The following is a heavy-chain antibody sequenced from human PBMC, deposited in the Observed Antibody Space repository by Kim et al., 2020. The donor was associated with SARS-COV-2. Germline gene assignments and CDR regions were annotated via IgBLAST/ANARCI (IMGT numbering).Heavy chain of an antibody. V-gene: IGHV3-23*01. CDR3: AGLKGAASGASGY. D-gene: IGHD6-13*01. Sequence: GGSLRLSCAASGFTFSSYAMSWVRQAPGKGLEWVSAITGSGGTTYYADSVKGRFTISRDNSKNTLYLQMNSLRADDTAIYYCAGLKGAASGASGYWGQGTLVTVSS. J-gene: IGHJ4*02. CDR1: GFTFSSYA. CDR2: ITGSGGTT.